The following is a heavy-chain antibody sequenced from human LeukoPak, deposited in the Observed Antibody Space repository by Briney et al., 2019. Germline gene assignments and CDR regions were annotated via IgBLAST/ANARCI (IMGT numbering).Heavy chain of an antibody. V-gene: IGHV4-59*08. CDR2: IYYTGRT. CDR3: ASEYGY. J-gene: IGHJ4*02. CDR1: GASISTYY. Sequence: PSETLSLTCTVSGASISTYYWSWIRQPPGKGLEWIGYIYYTGRTNYNPSLKSRVTISVDTSKNQFSLKLSSVTAADTAVYYCASEYGYWGQGTLATVSS. D-gene: IGHD4/OR15-4a*01.